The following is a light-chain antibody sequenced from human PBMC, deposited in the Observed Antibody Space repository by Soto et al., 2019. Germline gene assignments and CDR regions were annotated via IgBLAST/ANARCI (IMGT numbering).Light chain of an antibody. CDR3: SSYTSSSIV. CDR2: DVS. CDR1: SSDVGGYNY. J-gene: IGLJ1*01. Sequence: QSALTQPASVSGSPGQSITISCTGTSSDVGGYNYVSWYQRHPGKAPKLMIYDVSNRPSGVSNRFSGSKSGNTDSLTISGLQAEDEADYYCSSYTSSSIVFGTGTKVTVL. V-gene: IGLV2-14*03.